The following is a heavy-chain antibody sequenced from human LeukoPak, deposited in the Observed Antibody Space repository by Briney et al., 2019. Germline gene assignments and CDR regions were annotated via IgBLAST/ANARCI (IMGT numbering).Heavy chain of an antibody. CDR3: ARGILLTGYYYFDY. Sequence: PSGTLSLTCAVSGGSISSSNWWSWVRQPPGKGLEWIGEIYHSGSTNYNPSLKSRVTISVHKSKNQFSLKLSSVSAADRAVYYCARGILLTGYYYFDYWGRGTLVSVSS. V-gene: IGHV4-4*02. CDR1: GGSISSSNW. J-gene: IGHJ4*02. CDR2: IYHSGST. D-gene: IGHD3-9*01.